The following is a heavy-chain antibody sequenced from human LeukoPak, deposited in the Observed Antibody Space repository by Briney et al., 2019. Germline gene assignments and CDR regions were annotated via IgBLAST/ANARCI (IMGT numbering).Heavy chain of an antibody. CDR2: IKSKTDGGTT. Sequence: GGSLRLSCAASGFTFSNAWMSWVRQAPGKGLEWVGRIKSKTDGGTTDYAAPVKGRSTISRDDSKNTLYLQMNSLKTEDTAVYYCTARHYYDSSALDYWGQGTLVTVSS. D-gene: IGHD3-22*01. V-gene: IGHV3-15*01. J-gene: IGHJ4*02. CDR1: GFTFSNAW. CDR3: TARHYYDSSALDY.